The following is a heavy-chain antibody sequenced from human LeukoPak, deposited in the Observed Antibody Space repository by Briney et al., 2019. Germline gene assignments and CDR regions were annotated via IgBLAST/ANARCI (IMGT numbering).Heavy chain of an antibody. CDR1: GDSMNNYY. J-gene: IGHJ4*02. Sequence: SETLSLTCTVSGDSMNNYYWSWIRQPSGKGLEWIGNINYSGSTNYNPSLKSRVTISVDTSKNQFSLKLSSVTAADTAVYYCARHRIAAAGDFDYWGQGTLVTVSS. D-gene: IGHD6-13*01. V-gene: IGHV4-59*01. CDR2: INYSGST. CDR3: ARHRIAAAGDFDY.